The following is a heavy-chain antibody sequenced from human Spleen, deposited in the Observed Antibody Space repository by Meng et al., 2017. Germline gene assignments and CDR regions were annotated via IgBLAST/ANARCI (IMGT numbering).Heavy chain of an antibody. CDR1: GDSISSDYF. Sequence: QVQLQESGPGLVKPSQTLSLTCTVSGDSISSDYFWSWIRQPPGKGLEWIGYIYHRGSTDYNPSLKSRVTISVDTSKNQFSLKLSSVTAADTAVYYCARVGSYRGYNYWGQGTLVTVSS. CDR2: IYHRGST. J-gene: IGHJ4*02. D-gene: IGHD3-10*01. V-gene: IGHV4-30-4*01. CDR3: ARVGSYRGYNY.